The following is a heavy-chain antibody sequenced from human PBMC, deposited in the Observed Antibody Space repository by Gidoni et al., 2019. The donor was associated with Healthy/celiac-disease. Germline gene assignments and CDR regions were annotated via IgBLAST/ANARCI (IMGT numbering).Heavy chain of an antibody. D-gene: IGHD2-2*01. V-gene: IGHV1-8*01. Sequence: QVQLVQSGAEVKKPGASVKVSCKASGYTFTSYDINWVRQATGQGLEWMGWMNPNSGNTGYAQKFQGRVTMTRNTSISTAYMELSSLRSEDTAVYYCARGHSDIVVVPAAFDWYYGMDVWGQGTTVTVSS. CDR1: GYTFTSYD. CDR2: MNPNSGNT. J-gene: IGHJ6*02. CDR3: ARGHSDIVVVPAAFDWYYGMDV.